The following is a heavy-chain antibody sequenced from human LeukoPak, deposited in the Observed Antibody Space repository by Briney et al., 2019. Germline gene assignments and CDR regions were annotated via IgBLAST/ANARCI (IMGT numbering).Heavy chain of an antibody. Sequence: SLRLSXXXXGFTFSSYGMHWVRQAPGKGREWVAVIWYDGSIRYYAHSVKGPLTISRDNSQNTLYLQLNSLRPEDTAVYYCARSRDGYNHGLGYWGQGTLVTVTS. V-gene: IGHV3-33*01. J-gene: IGHJ4*02. CDR2: IWYDGSIR. CDR1: GFTFSSYG. D-gene: IGHD5-24*01. CDR3: ARSRDGYNHGLGY.